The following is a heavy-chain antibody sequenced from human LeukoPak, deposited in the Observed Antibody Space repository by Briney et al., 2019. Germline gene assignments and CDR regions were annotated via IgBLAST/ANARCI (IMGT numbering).Heavy chain of an antibody. CDR2: IGIDSGNT. CDR3: ARDHNYAFDN. D-gene: IGHD1-1*01. V-gene: IGHV3-48*04. Sequence: PGGSLRLSCAASGFIFSDYSMNWVRQAPGKGLEWISYIGIDSGNTKYADYVKGRFTISADSGRNSLYLQMNSPQVEDTAVYYCARDHNYAFDNWGQGTLVTVSS. J-gene: IGHJ4*02. CDR1: GFIFSDYS.